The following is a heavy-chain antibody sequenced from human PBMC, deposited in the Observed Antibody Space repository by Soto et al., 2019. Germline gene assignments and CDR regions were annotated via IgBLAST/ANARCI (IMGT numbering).Heavy chain of an antibody. V-gene: IGHV3-33*01. CDR1: VFPFSTYG. CDR2: IVSDGSAK. D-gene: IGHD1-1*01. CDR3: ARDDAFGNENGFDI. J-gene: IGHJ3*02. Sequence: PGVSLRVSCALSVFPFSTYGFHWVRQPPGKGLEWVAVIVSDGSAKYHADSVEGRFTISRDNSKDTLYLQMNSLRAEDTAVYYCARDDAFGNENGFDIWGQGTMVTVSS.